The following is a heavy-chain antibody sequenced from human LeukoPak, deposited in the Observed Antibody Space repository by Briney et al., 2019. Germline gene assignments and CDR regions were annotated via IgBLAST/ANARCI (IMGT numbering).Heavy chain of an antibody. CDR1: GFTFSSYA. V-gene: IGHV3-23*01. D-gene: IGHD1-20*01. CDR3: AKDRYSRTNWNDGDTIDY. CDR2: ISGSGGST. J-gene: IGHJ4*02. Sequence: GGSLRLSCAASGFTFSSYAMSWVRQAPGKGLEWVSAISGSGGSTYYADSVKGRFTISRDNSKNTLYLQMNSLRAEDTAVYYCAKDRYSRTNWNDGDTIDYWGQGTLVTVSS.